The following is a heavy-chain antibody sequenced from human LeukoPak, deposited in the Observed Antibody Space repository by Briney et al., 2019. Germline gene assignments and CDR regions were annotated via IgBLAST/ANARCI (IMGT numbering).Heavy chain of an antibody. V-gene: IGHV3-74*01. D-gene: IGHD3-10*01. CDR1: GFTFSSYW. CDR3: AKDKRRGPIGTCGMDV. CDR2: INSDGSST. Sequence: GGSLRLSCAASGFTFSSYWMHWVRQAPGKGLVWVSRINSDGSSTSYADSVKGRFTISRDNAKNTLYLQMNSLRAEDTAVYYCAKDKRRGPIGTCGMDVWGQGTTVTVSS. J-gene: IGHJ6*02.